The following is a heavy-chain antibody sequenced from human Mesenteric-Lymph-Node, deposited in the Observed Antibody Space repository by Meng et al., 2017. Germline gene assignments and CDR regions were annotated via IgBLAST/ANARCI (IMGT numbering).Heavy chain of an antibody. CDR3: ARGYYTSGSPNC. Sequence: QAQRVQSGGEVKKPGASVKISCTASGFAFTTYAIQWVRQAPGQRLEWMGWINAGNGNTEYSQNFQARVTITRDTSASTAYLELNNLTSEDAAVYYCARGYYTSGSPNCWGQGTLVTVSS. J-gene: IGHJ4*02. D-gene: IGHD3-10*01. CDR2: INAGNGNT. V-gene: IGHV1-3*01. CDR1: GFAFTTYA.